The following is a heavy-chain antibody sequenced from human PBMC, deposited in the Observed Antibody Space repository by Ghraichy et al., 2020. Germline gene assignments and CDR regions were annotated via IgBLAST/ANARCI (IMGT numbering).Heavy chain of an antibody. CDR2: FDPEDGET. V-gene: IGHV1-24*01. D-gene: IGHD3-3*02. J-gene: IGHJ6*02. CDR3: ATPSKRINYYGMDV. Sequence: ASVKVSCKVSGYTLTELSMHWVRQAPGKGLEWMGGFDPEDGETIYAQKFQGRVTMTEDTSTDTAYMELSSLRSEDTAVYYCATPSKRINYYGMDVWGQGTTVTVAS. CDR1: GYTLTELS.